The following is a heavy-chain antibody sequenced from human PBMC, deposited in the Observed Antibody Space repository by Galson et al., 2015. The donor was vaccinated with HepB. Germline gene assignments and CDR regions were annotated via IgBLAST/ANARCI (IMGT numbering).Heavy chain of an antibody. D-gene: IGHD2-2*01. Sequence: CAISGDSVSSHSAAWNWIRQSPSGGLEWLGRTYYRSKWFNDYAVSVKSRITINPDTSKNQFSLQVNSVTPEDTAVYYCARDLGSSYANAFDYWGQGILVTVSS. V-gene: IGHV6-1*01. J-gene: IGHJ4*02. CDR3: ARDLGSSYANAFDY. CDR1: GDSVSSHSAA. CDR2: TYYRSKWFN.